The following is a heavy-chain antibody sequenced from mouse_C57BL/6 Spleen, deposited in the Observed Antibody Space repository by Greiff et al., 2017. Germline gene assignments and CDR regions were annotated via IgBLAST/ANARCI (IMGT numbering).Heavy chain of an antibody. CDR1: GFTFSDFY. Sequence: EVKVVESGGGLVQSGRSLRLSCATSGFTFSDFYMEWVRQAPGKGLEWIAASRNKANDYTTEYSASVKGRFIVSRDTSQSILYLQMNALRAEDTAIYYCARDGIYYGNPLDVWGTGTTVTVSS. CDR2: SRNKANDYTT. J-gene: IGHJ1*03. V-gene: IGHV7-1*01. D-gene: IGHD2-1*01. CDR3: ARDGIYYGNPLDV.